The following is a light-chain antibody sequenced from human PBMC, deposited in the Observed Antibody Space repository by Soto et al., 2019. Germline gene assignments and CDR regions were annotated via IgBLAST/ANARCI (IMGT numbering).Light chain of an antibody. Sequence: EIVMTQSPATLSVSPGEGATLSFRASQGIGSTLAWYQQKPGQAPRLLIYDASNRATGIPARFSGSGSVTDFTLTISSLEPEDFAVYYCQQRSNWATFGPGTKVDIK. J-gene: IGKJ3*01. CDR1: QGIGST. CDR3: QQRSNWAT. CDR2: DAS. V-gene: IGKV3-11*01.